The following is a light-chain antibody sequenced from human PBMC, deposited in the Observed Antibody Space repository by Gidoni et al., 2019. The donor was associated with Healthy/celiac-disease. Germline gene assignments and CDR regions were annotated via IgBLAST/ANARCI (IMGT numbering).Light chain of an antibody. CDR3: QQYNNWPQT. V-gene: IGKV3-15*01. Sequence: EIVMTQSPATLSVSPGERATLSCRASQSVSSNLAWYQQKPGQAPRLLIYGASTRANGIPARFSGSGSGTEFTLTISSLQSEDFAVYYCQQYNNWPQTFGQXTKVEIK. CDR2: GAS. CDR1: QSVSSN. J-gene: IGKJ1*01.